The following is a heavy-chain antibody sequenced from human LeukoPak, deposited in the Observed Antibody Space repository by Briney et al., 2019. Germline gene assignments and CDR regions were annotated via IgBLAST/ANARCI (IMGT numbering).Heavy chain of an antibody. CDR3: AKSNTDFDY. CDR1: GFTFSSYG. V-gene: IGHV3-30*02. Sequence: GGSLRLSCAASGFTFSSYGMHWVRQAPGKGLEWVAFIRYDGSNKYYADSVKGRFTISRDNSKNTLYLQRNSLRAEDTAVYYCAKSNTDFDYWGQGTLVTVSS. CDR2: IRYDGSNK. D-gene: IGHD4-11*01. J-gene: IGHJ4*02.